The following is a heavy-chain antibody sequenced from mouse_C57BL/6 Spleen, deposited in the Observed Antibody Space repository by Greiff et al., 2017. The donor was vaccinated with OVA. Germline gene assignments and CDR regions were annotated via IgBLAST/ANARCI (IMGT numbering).Heavy chain of an antibody. CDR2: FHPYNDDT. V-gene: IGHV1-47*01. D-gene: IGHD1-1*01. J-gene: IGHJ2*01. Sequence: QVQLKQSGAELVKPGASVKMSCKASGYTFTTYPIDWMKQNPGKSLEWIGNFHPYNDDTKYNEKFKGKATLTVEKSSSTAYLELSRLTSDDSAVYYCARKGDYGGSLYYFDYWGQGTTLTVSS. CDR1: GYTFTTYP. CDR3: ARKGDYGGSLYYFDY.